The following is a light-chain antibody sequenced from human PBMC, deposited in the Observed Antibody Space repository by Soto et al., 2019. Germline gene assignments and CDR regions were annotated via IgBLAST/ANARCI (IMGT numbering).Light chain of an antibody. CDR2: AVS. J-gene: IGKJ4*01. CDR1: QGIGKK. V-gene: IGKV3-15*01. CDR3: LHNHTWPVT. Sequence: LAMPPSSASLSVAPGGRVTFSCRASQGIGKKVAWYQHKPGQAPRLLISAVSTGATGVPARFSGSGSGTEFTLTINSLQADDCATYYCLHNHTWPVTFGGGTKVDIK.